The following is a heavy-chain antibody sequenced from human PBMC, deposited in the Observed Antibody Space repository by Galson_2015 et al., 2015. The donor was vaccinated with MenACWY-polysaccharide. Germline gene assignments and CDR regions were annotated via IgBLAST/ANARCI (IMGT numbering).Heavy chain of an antibody. CDR1: GDSISNGGYY. CDR2: IYSSGTT. J-gene: IGHJ1*01. Sequence: TLSLTCTVSGDSISNGGYYWGWIGSIYSSGTTYYNPSVKSRITISVDTSKNQFSLNLNSVTAADTAVYYCARGRTQATSSGFGFWGQGTLVTVSS. V-gene: IGHV4-31*03. CDR3: ARGRTQATSSGFGF. D-gene: IGHD3-22*01.